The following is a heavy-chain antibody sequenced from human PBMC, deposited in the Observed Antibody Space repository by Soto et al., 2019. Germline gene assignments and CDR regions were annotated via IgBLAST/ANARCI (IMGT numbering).Heavy chain of an antibody. D-gene: IGHD6-6*01. CDR3: ARVENLAASYSKDV. Sequence: GGSLRLSCAASGFTFSSYWMHWVRQAPGKGLVWVSRINSDGSSTSYADSVKGRFTISRDNAKNTLYLQMNSLRAEDTAVFYCARVENLAASYSKDVWGQGTMVTVSS. J-gene: IGHJ6*02. V-gene: IGHV3-74*01. CDR1: GFTFSSYW. CDR2: INSDGSST.